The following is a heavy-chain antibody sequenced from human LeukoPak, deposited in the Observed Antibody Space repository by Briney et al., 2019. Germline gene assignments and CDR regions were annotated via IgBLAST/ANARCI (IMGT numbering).Heavy chain of an antibody. CDR2: IYSGGST. V-gene: IGHV3-66*01. Sequence: GGSLRLSCAASGFTVSSNYMSWVRQAPGKGLEWVSVIYSGGSTYYADSVKGRFTISRDNSKNTLYLQTNSLRAEDTAVYYCARGLGTVTTTYYYYGMDVWGQGTTVTVSS. CDR3: ARGLGTVTTTYYYYGMDV. CDR1: GFTVSSNY. D-gene: IGHD3-16*01. J-gene: IGHJ6*02.